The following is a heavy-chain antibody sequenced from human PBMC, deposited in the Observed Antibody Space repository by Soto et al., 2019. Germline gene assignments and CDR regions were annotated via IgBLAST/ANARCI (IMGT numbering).Heavy chain of an antibody. V-gene: IGHV3-15*07. CDR1: GITFIYAW. Sequence: GGSLRLSCAASGITFIYAWMDWVRQAPGKRLEWVGRIKSQASGGTIDYAAPVKGRFTISRDDSKNTVYLQMDSLKTEDTAVYYCTHLLSLAHPYSYLWGQGTQVTV. D-gene: IGHD2-21*01. CDR2: IKSQASGGTI. J-gene: IGHJ4*02. CDR3: THLLSLAHPYSYL.